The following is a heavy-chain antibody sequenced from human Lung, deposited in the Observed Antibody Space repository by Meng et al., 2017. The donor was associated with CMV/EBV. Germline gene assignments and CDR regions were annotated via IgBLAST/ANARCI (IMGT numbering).Heavy chain of an antibody. CDR3: ARRGPSYCGVDCLAWFDP. V-gene: IGHV1-18*01. J-gene: IGHJ5*02. D-gene: IGHD2-21*01. CDR2: INVYTGDT. Sequence: ASVKVSCKASGYTFTSYGINWVRQAPGQGLEWMGWINVYTGDTKYAQKFQGRVTMTTDTSTSTAYMELRSLRSDDTAVYYCARRGPSYCGVDCLAWFDPWGQGTLVTVSS. CDR1: GYTFTSYG.